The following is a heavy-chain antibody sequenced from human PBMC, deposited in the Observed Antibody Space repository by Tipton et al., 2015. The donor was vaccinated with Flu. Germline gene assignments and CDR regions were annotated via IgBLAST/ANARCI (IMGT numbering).Heavy chain of an antibody. CDR2: INSDGSST. V-gene: IGHV3-74*01. CDR1: GFTLSAYW. J-gene: IGHJ4*02. CDR3: AKGTLGGATGSFDY. Sequence: GSLRLSCTASGFTLSAYWMHWVRQAPGKGLVWVSRINSDGSSTSYADSVKGRFTISRDNAKNTLYLQMNSLRAEDTAVYYCAKGTLGGATGSFDYWGQGTLVTVSS. D-gene: IGHD1-26*01.